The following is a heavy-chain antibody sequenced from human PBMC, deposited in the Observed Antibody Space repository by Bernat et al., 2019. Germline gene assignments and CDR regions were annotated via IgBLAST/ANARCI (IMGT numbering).Heavy chain of an antibody. D-gene: IGHD6-19*01. J-gene: IGHJ5*02. Sequence: QLQLQESGPGLVKPSETLSLTCTVSGVSISSSSSYCGWIRQPPGKGLEWIGSIYYSGTTYYNPSLKSRVTISVDMSKNQFALKLSSVTAADTAVYYCASERPQYSSGWSVWFDPWGQGTLVTVSS. CDR3: ASERPQYSSGWSVWFDP. CDR1: GVSISSSSSY. CDR2: IYYSGTT. V-gene: IGHV4-39*02.